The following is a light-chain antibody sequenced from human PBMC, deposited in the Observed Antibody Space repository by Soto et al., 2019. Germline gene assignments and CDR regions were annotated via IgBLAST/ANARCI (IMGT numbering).Light chain of an antibody. V-gene: IGKV3-11*01. Sequence: EIMMTQSPPTLSVSPGERATLSCRASQNINRYLAWYQQKPGQAPRLLIYDASKRATGIPARFSGSGSGTDFTLTISRLEPEDFAMYYCQQCGGSPTFGPGTKVDIK. CDR1: QNINRY. J-gene: IGKJ1*01. CDR2: DAS. CDR3: QQCGGSPT.